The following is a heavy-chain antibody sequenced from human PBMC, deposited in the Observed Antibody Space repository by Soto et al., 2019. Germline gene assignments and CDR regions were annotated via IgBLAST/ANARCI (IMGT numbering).Heavy chain of an antibody. CDR1: GFTFSSYG. J-gene: IGHJ4*02. Sequence: QVQLVESGGGVVQPGRSLRLSCAASGFTFSSYGMHWVRQAPGKGLEWVAVISYDGSNKYYADSVKGRFTISRDNSKNTLYLQMSSLRGEDTAVYYCAKDLVDGDDEGYYFDYWGRGTLVTVSS. CDR3: AKDLVDGDDEGYYFDY. D-gene: IGHD4-17*01. V-gene: IGHV3-30*18. CDR2: ISYDGSNK.